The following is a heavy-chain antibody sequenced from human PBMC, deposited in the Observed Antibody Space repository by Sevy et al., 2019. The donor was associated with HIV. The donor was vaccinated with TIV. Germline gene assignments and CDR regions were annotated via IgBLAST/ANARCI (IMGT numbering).Heavy chain of an antibody. CDR2: ISRSGSST. V-gene: IGHV3-23*01. CDR1: GFTFSNYA. J-gene: IGHJ6*02. D-gene: IGHD2-2*01. Sequence: GGSLRLSCAASGFTFSNYAMSWVRQAPGKGLEWVSSISRSGSSTDYADSVKGRFTISRDDSMNTLYLQMNSLRGEDTAVYYCAKVDVVVPVADYGLDVWGQGTTVTVSS. CDR3: AKVDVVVPVADYGLDV.